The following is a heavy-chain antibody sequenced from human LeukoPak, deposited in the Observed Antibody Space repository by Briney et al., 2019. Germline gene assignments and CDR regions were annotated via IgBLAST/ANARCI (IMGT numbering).Heavy chain of an antibody. Sequence: SETLSLTCTVTGGSISSYYWTWIRQPPGKGLEWIGYVYYSGSTDYNPSLKSRVTISVDTSNKQFSLNLSSVTAADTAVYYCARRCSGPTCYTDAYDIWGQGTMVTVSS. J-gene: IGHJ3*02. CDR1: GGSISSYY. CDR3: ARRCSGPTCYTDAYDI. CDR2: VYYSGST. D-gene: IGHD2-2*02. V-gene: IGHV4-59*08.